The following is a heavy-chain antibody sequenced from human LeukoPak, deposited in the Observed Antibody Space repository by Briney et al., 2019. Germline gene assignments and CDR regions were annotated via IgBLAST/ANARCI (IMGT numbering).Heavy chain of an antibody. Sequence: SETLSLTCTVSGGSISSSSYYWGWIRQPPGKGLEWIGEINHSGSTNYNPSLKSRVTISVDTSKNQFSLKLSSVTAADTAVYYCARHIVATIFDYWGQGTLVTVSS. CDR2: INHSGST. CDR1: GGSISSSSYY. D-gene: IGHD5-12*01. CDR3: ARHIVATIFDY. J-gene: IGHJ4*02. V-gene: IGHV4-39*07.